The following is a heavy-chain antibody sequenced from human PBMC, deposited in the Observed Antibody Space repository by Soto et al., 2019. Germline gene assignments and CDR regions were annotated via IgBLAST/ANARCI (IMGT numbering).Heavy chain of an antibody. CDR1: SASIRSAY. Sequence: QLQPQESGPGLVRPSETLSLSCSVDSASIRSAYWSWFRQPPGKGLEWIGSRHYTGMTYSKPSLKSRVAMSADTSKNQVSLKVTSVTAADTAVYYCGWGGGIGVSHVWGQGALVTVSS. CDR2: RHYTGMT. J-gene: IGHJ4*02. V-gene: IGHV4-59*05. D-gene: IGHD3-16*01. CDR3: GWGGGIGVSHV.